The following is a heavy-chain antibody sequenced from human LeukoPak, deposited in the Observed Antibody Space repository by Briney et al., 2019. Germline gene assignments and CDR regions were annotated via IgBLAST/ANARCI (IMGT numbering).Heavy chain of an antibody. V-gene: IGHV4-4*07. CDR3: AGTPIAVAGTQTGWFDP. Sequence: SETLSLTCTVSGGSISSYYWSWIRQPAGKGLEWIGRIYTSGSTNYNPSLKSRVTMSVDTSKNQFSLKLSSVTAADTAVYYCAGTPIAVAGTQTGWFDPWGQGTLVTVSS. CDR1: GGSISSYY. J-gene: IGHJ5*02. D-gene: IGHD6-19*01. CDR2: IYTSGST.